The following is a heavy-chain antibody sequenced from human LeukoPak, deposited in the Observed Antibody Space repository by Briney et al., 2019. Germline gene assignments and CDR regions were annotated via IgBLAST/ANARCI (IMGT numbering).Heavy chain of an antibody. Sequence: GGSLRLSCVASGFTFSVYTMNWVRQAPGKGLEWVSAISGSGGSTYYADSVKGRFTISRDNSKNTLYLQMNSLRAEDTAVYYCAKSMAGSSGWYGDDYWGQGTLVTVSS. J-gene: IGHJ4*02. CDR3: AKSMAGSSGWYGDDY. D-gene: IGHD6-19*01. CDR1: GFTFSVYT. V-gene: IGHV3-23*01. CDR2: ISGSGGST.